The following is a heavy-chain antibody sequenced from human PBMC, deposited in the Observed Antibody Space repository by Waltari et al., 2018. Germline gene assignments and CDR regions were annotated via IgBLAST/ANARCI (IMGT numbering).Heavy chain of an antibody. V-gene: IGHV3-23*01. Sequence: EMQLLVSGGALVQPGGSLRPPSAASGFTFCSYPLICVCQAPGKGLEWVSAISGSGGITSYADSVKGRFTISRDNSKNTLYLQMNSLRAEDTAVYYCAKDYDFWSGYQDFWGQGTMVTVSS. CDR1: GFTFCSYP. J-gene: IGHJ3*01. CDR3: AKDYDFWSGYQDF. CDR2: ISGSGGIT. D-gene: IGHD3-3*01.